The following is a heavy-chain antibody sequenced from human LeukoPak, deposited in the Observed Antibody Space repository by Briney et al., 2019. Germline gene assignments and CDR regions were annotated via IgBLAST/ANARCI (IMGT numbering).Heavy chain of an antibody. V-gene: IGHV3-11*06. D-gene: IGHD4-17*01. CDR1: GFTFSDYY. Sequence: GGSLRPSCAASGFTFSDYYMSWIRQAPGKGLEWVSYISGSSSYTIYADSVKGRFTISRDNAKNSLYLQMNSLRAEDTAVYYCARVTLYAESALDYWGQGTLVTVSS. CDR3: ARVTLYAESALDY. J-gene: IGHJ4*02. CDR2: ISGSSSYT.